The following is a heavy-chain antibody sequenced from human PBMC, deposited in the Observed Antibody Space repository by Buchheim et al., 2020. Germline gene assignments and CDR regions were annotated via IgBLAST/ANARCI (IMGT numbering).Heavy chain of an antibody. CDR3: ARETSGRYYYYYYGMDV. CDR1: GFTFSSYA. J-gene: IGHJ6*02. D-gene: IGHD2-2*01. CDR2: ISYDGSNK. Sequence: QVQLVESGGGVVQPGRSLRLSCAASGFTFSSYAMHWVRQAPGKGLEWVAVISYDGSNKYYADSVKGRFTISRDTSKNTLYLQMNSLRAEDTAVYYCARETSGRYYYYYYGMDVWGQGTT. V-gene: IGHV3-30*04.